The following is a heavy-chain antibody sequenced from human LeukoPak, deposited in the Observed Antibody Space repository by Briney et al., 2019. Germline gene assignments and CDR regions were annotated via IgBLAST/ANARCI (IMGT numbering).Heavy chain of an antibody. CDR1: GYTFTGYY. CDR2: INPNSGGT. Sequence: GASVKVSCKASGYTFTGYYMHWVRQAPGQGLEWMGWINPNSGGTNYAQKFQGRVTMTRDTSISTAYMELSRLRSDDTAVYYCARAPPALYCGGDCYSGYWGQGTLVTVSS. D-gene: IGHD2-21*02. J-gene: IGHJ4*02. CDR3: ARAPPALYCGGDCYSGY. V-gene: IGHV1-2*02.